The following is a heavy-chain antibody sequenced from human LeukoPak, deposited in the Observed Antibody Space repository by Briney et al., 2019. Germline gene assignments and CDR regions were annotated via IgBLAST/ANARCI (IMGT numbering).Heavy chain of an antibody. Sequence: QPGGSLRLSCAASGFTFSSYEMNWVRQAPGKGLEWVSYISTSGSTIYYADSVKGRFTISRDNAENSLFLQMNSLRAEDTAVYYCAPYSSNWYVYFQHWGQGTLVTVSS. CDR2: ISTSGSTI. D-gene: IGHD6-13*01. V-gene: IGHV3-48*03. CDR3: APYSSNWYVYFQH. J-gene: IGHJ1*01. CDR1: GFTFSSYE.